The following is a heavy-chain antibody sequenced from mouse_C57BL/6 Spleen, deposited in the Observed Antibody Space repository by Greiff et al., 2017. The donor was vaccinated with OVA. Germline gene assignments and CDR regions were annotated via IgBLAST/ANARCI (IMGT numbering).Heavy chain of an antibody. V-gene: IGHV1-52*01. J-gene: IGHJ2*01. CDR1: GYTFTSYW. CDR2: IDPSDSET. D-gene: IGHD2-5*01. Sequence: VQLQQPGAELVRPGSSVKLSCKASGYTFTSYWMHWVKQRPIQGLEWIGNIDPSDSETHYNQKFKDKATLTVDKSSSTAYMQLSSLTSEDSAVYYCARSSYYSNYDFFDYWGQGTTLTVSS. CDR3: ARSSYYSNYDFFDY.